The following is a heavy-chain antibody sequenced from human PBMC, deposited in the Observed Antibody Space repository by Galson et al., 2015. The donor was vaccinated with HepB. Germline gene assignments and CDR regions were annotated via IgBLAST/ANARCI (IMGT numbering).Heavy chain of an antibody. V-gene: IGHV3-9*01. CDR1: GFTFDDYA. CDR2: VSWNSGSI. Sequence: SLRLSCAASGFTFDDYAMHWVRHVPGKGLEWVSGVSWNSGSIGYADSVKGRFTISRDNAKNSLYLQMNSLRAEDTALYYCGKGRDGYNESDYWGQGTLVTGAS. J-gene: IGHJ4*02. CDR3: GKGRDGYNESDY. D-gene: IGHD5-24*01.